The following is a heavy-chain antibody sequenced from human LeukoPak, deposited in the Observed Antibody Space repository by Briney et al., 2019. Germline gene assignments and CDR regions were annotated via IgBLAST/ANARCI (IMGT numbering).Heavy chain of an antibody. J-gene: IGHJ4*02. V-gene: IGHV3-7*01. D-gene: IGHD3-10*01. CDR2: IKQDGGEK. CDR1: GFTFSSYL. Sequence: GGSLRLSCAASGFTFSSYLMSWVRQAPGKGLELVANIKQDGGEKYYVDSVKGRFTISRDNAKNSLYLQMSSLRAEDTAVYYCARDLISGELLDYFDYWGQGTRVTVSS. CDR3: ARDLISGELLDYFDY.